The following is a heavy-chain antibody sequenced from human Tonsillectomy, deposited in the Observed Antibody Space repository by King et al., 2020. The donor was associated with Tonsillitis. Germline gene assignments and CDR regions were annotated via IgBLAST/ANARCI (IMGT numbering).Heavy chain of an antibody. J-gene: IGHJ6*02. Sequence: VQLVESGGGLIQPGGSLRLSCAASGFTVSSNYMSWVRQAPGKGLEWVSVIYSGGSTYYADSVKGRFTISRDNSKNKLYLQMNSLGAEDTAVYYCARVFLGGYYYDSDYGMDVWGQGTTVTVSS. CDR1: GFTVSSNY. V-gene: IGHV3-53*01. CDR3: ARVFLGGYYYDSDYGMDV. CDR2: IYSGGST. D-gene: IGHD3-22*01.